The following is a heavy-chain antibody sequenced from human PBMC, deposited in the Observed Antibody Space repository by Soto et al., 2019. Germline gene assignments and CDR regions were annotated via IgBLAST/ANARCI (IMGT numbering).Heavy chain of an antibody. J-gene: IGHJ3*02. CDR3: ARESPWIQLWVDAFDI. D-gene: IGHD5-18*01. CDR1: GFTFSSYG. V-gene: IGHV3-33*01. Sequence: QVQLVESGGGVVQPGRSLRLSCAASGFTFSSYGMHWVRQAPGKGLEWVAVIWYDGSNKYYADSVKGRFTISRDNSKNSLDLQMNSLRAEDTAVYYCARESPWIQLWVDAFDIWGQGTMVTVSS. CDR2: IWYDGSNK.